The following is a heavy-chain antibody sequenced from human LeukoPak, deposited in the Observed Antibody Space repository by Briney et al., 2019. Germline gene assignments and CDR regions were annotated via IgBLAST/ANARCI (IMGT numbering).Heavy chain of an antibody. V-gene: IGHV1-2*02. CDR2: INPNSGGT. J-gene: IGHJ5*02. Sequence: WASAKVSCKAPGYTFFVYYVNRVRESLWQGLGWMGWINPNSGGTNYAQMLQGRVTMTRDTSISTVYMEPSSLTSDDTAVYYCAKWGGVQFDTWGEGTLVTVSS. D-gene: IGHD2-8*01. CDR1: GYTFFVYY. CDR3: AKWGGVQFDT.